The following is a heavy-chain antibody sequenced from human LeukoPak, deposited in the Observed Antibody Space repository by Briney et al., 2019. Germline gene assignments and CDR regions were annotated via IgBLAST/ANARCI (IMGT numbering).Heavy chain of an antibody. V-gene: IGHV3-21*01. CDR2: ISSSSSYI. CDR3: ARDQTGITVAATGWFDP. D-gene: IGHD6-19*01. Sequence: PGGSLRLSCAASGFTFSSYAMNWVRQAPGKGLEWVSSISSSSSYIYYADSVKGRFTISRDNAKNSLYLQMNSLRAEDTAVYYCARDQTGITVAATGWFDPWGQGTLVTVSS. J-gene: IGHJ5*02. CDR1: GFTFSSYA.